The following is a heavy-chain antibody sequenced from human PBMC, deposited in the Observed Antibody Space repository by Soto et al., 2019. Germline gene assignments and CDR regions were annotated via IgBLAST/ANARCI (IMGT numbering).Heavy chain of an antibody. CDR2: IRPNSGGT. CDR1: GYTFTDYY. V-gene: IGHV1-2*02. CDR3: ATASGRDGYTH. Sequence: QVQLVQSGAEVKKPGASVKVSCKASGYTFTDYYIHWLRQAPGHELEWMGWIRPNSGGTNFARQFLGRVSMTRDTSISTAYMELSRLTSDDTAVYYCATASGRDGYTHWGQGTLVTVSS. D-gene: IGHD5-12*01. J-gene: IGHJ4*02.